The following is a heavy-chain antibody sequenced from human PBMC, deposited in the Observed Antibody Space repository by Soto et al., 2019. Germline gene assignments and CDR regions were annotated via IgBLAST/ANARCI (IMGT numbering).Heavy chain of an antibody. V-gene: IGHV5-51*01. J-gene: IGHJ3*02. CDR3: TRHRIIWANHMTTVISNDGFDI. Sequence: GESLKISCKGSGYSFTSYWIGWVRQMPGKGLEWMGIIYPGDSDTRYSPSFQGQVTISADKSISTAYLQWSSLKASDTAVYYCTRHRIIWANHMTTVISNDGFDIWGQGTLVTVSS. CDR2: IYPGDSDT. D-gene: IGHD4-17*01. CDR1: GYSFTSYW.